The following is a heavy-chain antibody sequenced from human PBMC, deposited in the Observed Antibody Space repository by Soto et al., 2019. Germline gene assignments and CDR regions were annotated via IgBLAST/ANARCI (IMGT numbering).Heavy chain of an antibody. CDR2: ISSSSSTI. D-gene: IGHD3-9*01. J-gene: IGHJ5*02. CDR3: AREADILNWFDP. V-gene: IGHV3-48*01. CDR1: GFTSSTYN. Sequence: VPLRLSCAAAGFTSSTYNMNWVSQAPGKGLKWVSYISSSSSTIYYADSVKGRFTISRDNAKNSLYLQMNSLRAEDTAVYYCAREADILNWFDPWGQGTLVTVSS.